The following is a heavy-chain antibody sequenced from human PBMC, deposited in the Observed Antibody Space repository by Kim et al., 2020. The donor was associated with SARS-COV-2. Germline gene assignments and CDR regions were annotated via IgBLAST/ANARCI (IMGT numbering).Heavy chain of an antibody. J-gene: IGHJ4*02. V-gene: IGHV1-69*13. D-gene: IGHD3-16*02. CDR1: VGTFSSYA. Sequence: SVKVSCKASVGTFSSYAISWVRQAPGQGLEWMGGIIPIFGTANYAQKFQGRVTITADESTSTAYMELSSLRSEDTAVYYCARQLITFGGVIVGNYFDYWGQGTLVTVSS. CDR3: ARQLITFGGVIVGNYFDY. CDR2: IIPIFGTA.